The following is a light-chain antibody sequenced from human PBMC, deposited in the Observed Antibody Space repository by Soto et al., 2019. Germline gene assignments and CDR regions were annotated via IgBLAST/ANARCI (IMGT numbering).Light chain of an antibody. J-gene: IGLJ1*01. CDR2: VNN. V-gene: IGLV1-47*01. Sequence: QSVLTQPPSASGTPGQRVTISCSGSSSNIGNNYVYWYQQLPRTAPELLIYVNNERPSGVPDRFSGSKSDTSATLAISGLRSEDEADYYCAACDDSLSGCYVFGTGTKLTVL. CDR3: AACDDSLSGCYV. CDR1: SSNIGNNY.